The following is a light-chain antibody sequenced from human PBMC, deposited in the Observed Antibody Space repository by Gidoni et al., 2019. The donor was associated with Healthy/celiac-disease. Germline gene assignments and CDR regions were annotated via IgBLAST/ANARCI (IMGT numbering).Light chain of an antibody. V-gene: IGKV4-1*01. CDR2: WAS. CDR3: QQYYSTPPT. CDR1: QSGLYSSNNKNY. J-gene: IGKJ1*01. Sequence: DIVMTQSPDSLAVSLGERAPIHCKSSQSGLYSSNNKNYLAWYQQKPGQPPKLLIYWASTRESGVPDRFSGSGSGTDFTITISSLQAEDVAVYYCQQYYSTPPTFGQGTKVEIK.